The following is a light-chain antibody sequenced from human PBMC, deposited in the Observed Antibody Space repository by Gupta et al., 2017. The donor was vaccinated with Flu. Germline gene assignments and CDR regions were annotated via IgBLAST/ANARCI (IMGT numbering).Light chain of an antibody. Sequence: DIQMTQSPSSLSASVGDRVTITCRASQGISNYLAWYQQKPGKGPKLLIYAASTLQSGVPSRFSGSGYGTDFTLTISSRQPEDVAPYYCQNDNSSPPNTFGGGTKVEIK. V-gene: IGKV1-27*01. CDR3: QNDNSSPPNT. J-gene: IGKJ4*01. CDR2: AAS. CDR1: QGISNY.